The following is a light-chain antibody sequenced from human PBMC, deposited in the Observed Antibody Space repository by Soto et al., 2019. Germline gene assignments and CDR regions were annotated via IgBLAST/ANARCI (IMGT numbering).Light chain of an antibody. CDR2: DVN. J-gene: IGLJ2*01. V-gene: IGLV2-14*01. CDR1: SSDVGDYNY. Sequence: QSALTQPASVSGSPGQSITISCTGTSSDVGDYNYVSWYQQHPGKAPKLLIFDVNSRPSGVSNRFSGSKSGNTASLTVSGLRAEDEADYYCSSYTSSSTLVVFGGGTQLTVL. CDR3: SSYTSSSTLVV.